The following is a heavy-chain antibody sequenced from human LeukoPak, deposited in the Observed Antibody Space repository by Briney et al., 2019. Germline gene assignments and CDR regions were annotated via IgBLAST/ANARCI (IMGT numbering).Heavy chain of an antibody. CDR3: AKAAVYSKRWTPFDD. CDR2: MAGDGSNI. CDR1: GFAFSDYY. D-gene: IGHD1-26*01. V-gene: IGHV3-30*18. J-gene: IGHJ4*02. Sequence: GGSLRLSCAASGFAFSDYYMSWIRQAPGKGLEWVALMAGDGSNIYYADSVKGRFTISRDNSKNTVYLQMYSLRPEDTAVYYCAKAAVYSKRWTPFDDWGRGTLVTVSS.